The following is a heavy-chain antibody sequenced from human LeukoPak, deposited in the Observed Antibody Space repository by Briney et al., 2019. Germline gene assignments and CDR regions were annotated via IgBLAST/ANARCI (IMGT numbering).Heavy chain of an antibody. Sequence: GGSLRLSCAASGFTFANYPMSWIRQAPGKGLEWVSAISASGYSAYYADSVKGRFTMSRDNFKNTLHLQMNSLRAEDTAVYYCARGWADFDYWGQGTLVTVSS. V-gene: IGHV3-23*01. CDR3: ARGWADFDY. CDR1: GFTFANYP. D-gene: IGHD1-26*01. J-gene: IGHJ4*02. CDR2: ISASGYSA.